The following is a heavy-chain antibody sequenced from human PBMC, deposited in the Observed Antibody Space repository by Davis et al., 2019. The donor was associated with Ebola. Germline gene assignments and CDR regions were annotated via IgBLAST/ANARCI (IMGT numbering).Heavy chain of an antibody. CDR1: GDSVSTNSVA. V-gene: IGHV6-1*01. D-gene: IGHD3-3*01. Sequence: SQTLSLTCGISGDSVSTNSVAWNWIRQSPARGLEWLGRTYYKSKWYTEYAGSVKTRVTINADTAKNQVSLHLNSVTPEDTAVYYCATYFTIFGVVSDYWGQGTLVTVSS. J-gene: IGHJ4*02. CDR2: TYYKSKWYT. CDR3: ATYFTIFGVVSDY.